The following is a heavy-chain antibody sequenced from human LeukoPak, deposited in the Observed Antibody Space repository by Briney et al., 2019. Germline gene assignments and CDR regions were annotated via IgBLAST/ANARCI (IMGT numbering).Heavy chain of an antibody. Sequence: PGGSLRLSCAASGFTFSSYCMNWVRQAPGKGLEWVSSISSSSSYIYYADSVKGRFTIYRDNAKNSLSLQMNSLRAEDTAVYYCARDFSPWDYDILTGYYKVSGDYYGMDVWGQGTTVTVSS. CDR1: GFTFSSYC. J-gene: IGHJ6*02. V-gene: IGHV3-21*01. CDR3: ARDFSPWDYDILTGYYKVSGDYYGMDV. D-gene: IGHD3-9*01. CDR2: ISSSSSYI.